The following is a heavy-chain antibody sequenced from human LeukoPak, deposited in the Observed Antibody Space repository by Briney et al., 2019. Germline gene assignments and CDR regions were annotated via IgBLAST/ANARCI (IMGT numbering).Heavy chain of an antibody. CDR3: ARLVDYGSGSH. V-gene: IGHV4-39*01. CDR1: GFTFSSYA. J-gene: IGHJ4*02. CDR2: IYYIGST. Sequence: GSLRLSCAASGFTFSSYAMSWVRQSPGKGLEWIGSIYYIGSTYYNPSLKSRVTISVDTSKNQFSLKLRSVTATDTAVYYCARLVDYGSGSHWGQGTLVIVSS. D-gene: IGHD3-10*01.